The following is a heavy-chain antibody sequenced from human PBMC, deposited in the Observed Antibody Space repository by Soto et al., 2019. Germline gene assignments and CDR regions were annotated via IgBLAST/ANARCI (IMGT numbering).Heavy chain of an antibody. V-gene: IGHV3-30-3*01. CDR3: ARVRGRRYFDY. CDR2: ISYDGSNK. Sequence: QVQLVESRGGVVQPGRSLRLSCAASGFTFSSYAMHWVRQAPGKGLEWVAVISYDGSNKYYADSVKGRFTISRDNSKNTLYLQMNSLRAEDTAVYYCARVRGRRYFDYWGQGTLVTVSS. CDR1: GFTFSSYA. J-gene: IGHJ4*02.